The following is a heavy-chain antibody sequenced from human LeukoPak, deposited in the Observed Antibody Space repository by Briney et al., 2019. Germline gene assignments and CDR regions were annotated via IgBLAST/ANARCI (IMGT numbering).Heavy chain of an antibody. CDR3: GKEGEAGCGGWD. Sequence: PGGTLRLSCAASGFTFSSYDMNWVRQAPGKGLEWVSAISGSGGSTYHADSVRGRFTISRDNSKNTLYLQMNSLRAEDTAVYYCGKEGEAGCGGWDWGQGTLVTVSS. CDR1: GFTFSSYD. J-gene: IGHJ4*02. D-gene: IGHD3-16*01. CDR2: ISGSGGST. V-gene: IGHV3-23*01.